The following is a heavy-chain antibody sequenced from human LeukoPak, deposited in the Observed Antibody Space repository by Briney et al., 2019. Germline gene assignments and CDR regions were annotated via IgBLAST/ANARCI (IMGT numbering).Heavy chain of an antibody. J-gene: IGHJ6*02. CDR1: GYTFTSYA. CDR2: INAGNGNT. V-gene: IGHV1-3*01. Sequence: ASVKVSCKASGYTFTSYAMHWVRQAPGQRLEWMGWINAGNGNTKYSQKFQGRVTITRDTSASTAYMELSSLRSEDTAVYYCARRAVAQDYYYGMDVWGQGTTVTVSS. D-gene: IGHD6-19*01. CDR3: ARRAVAQDYYYGMDV.